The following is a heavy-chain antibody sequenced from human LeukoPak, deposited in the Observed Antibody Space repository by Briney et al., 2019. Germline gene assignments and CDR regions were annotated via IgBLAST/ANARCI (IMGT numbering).Heavy chain of an antibody. J-gene: IGHJ4*02. CDR1: GFTFSSYS. CDR2: IRSSSSYI. Sequence: GGSLRLSCAASGFTFSSYSMNWVRQAPGKGLEWVSSIRSSSSYIYYADSVKGRFTISRDNAKNSLYLQMNSLRAEDTAVYYCARVSYDILTGYSYIDYWGQGTLVAVSS. CDR3: ARVSYDILTGYSYIDY. V-gene: IGHV3-21*01. D-gene: IGHD3-9*01.